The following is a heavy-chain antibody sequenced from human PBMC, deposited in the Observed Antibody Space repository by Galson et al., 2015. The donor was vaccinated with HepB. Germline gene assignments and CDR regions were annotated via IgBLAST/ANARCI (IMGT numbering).Heavy chain of an antibody. V-gene: IGHV2-5*02. CDR2: IYWDDDK. Sequence: PALVKPTQTLTLTCTFSGFSLSTSGVGVGWIRQPPGKALEWLALIYWDDDKRYSPSLKSRLTITKDTSKNQVVLTMTNMVPVDTATYYCAHSLAVVPPPPVNRKGGWFDPWGQGTLVTVSS. CDR3: AHSLAVVPPPPVNRKGGWFDP. J-gene: IGHJ5*02. CDR1: GFSLSTSGVG. D-gene: IGHD1-14*01.